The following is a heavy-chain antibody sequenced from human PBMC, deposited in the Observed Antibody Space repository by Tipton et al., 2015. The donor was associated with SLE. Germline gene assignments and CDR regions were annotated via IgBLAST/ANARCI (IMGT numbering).Heavy chain of an antibody. D-gene: IGHD4/OR15-4a*01. CDR1: GHSISSGYY. CDR2: IYTTGST. CDR3: ARVSSGTNYAIES. Sequence: PGLVKPSETLSLICNVSGHSISSGYYWSWIRQPAGKGLEWIGHIYTTGSTNYSPSLKSRVTISFDTSETQFSLKLASVTIADTAVYYCARVSSGTNYAIESWGQGTLVTVSS. J-gene: IGHJ4*02. V-gene: IGHV4-61*10.